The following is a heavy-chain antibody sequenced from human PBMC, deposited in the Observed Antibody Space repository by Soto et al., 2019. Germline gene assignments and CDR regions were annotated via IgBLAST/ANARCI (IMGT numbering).Heavy chain of an antibody. D-gene: IGHD1-1*01. CDR2: IFYSGTT. CDR1: GGSISSGGYF. V-gene: IGHV4-31*03. Sequence: QVQLQESGPGLVKPSQTLSLTCTVSGGSISSGGYFWSWIRQPPGKGLEWIGNIFYSGTTYYNPSIKSRVTISVDTAKNQFSLKLSSVTAADTAVYFCARGVLYWGQGTLVTVSS. CDR3: ARGVLY. J-gene: IGHJ4*02.